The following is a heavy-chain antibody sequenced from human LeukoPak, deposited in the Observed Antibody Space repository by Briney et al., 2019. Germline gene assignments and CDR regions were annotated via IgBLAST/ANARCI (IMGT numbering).Heavy chain of an antibody. V-gene: IGHV1-2*02. D-gene: IGHD3-10*01. CDR2: IIPNSGGT. Sequence: AASVKVSCKASGYTFTSYDINWVRQATGQGLEWMGWIIPNSGGTNYAQNFQGRVTMTRDTSISTAYMELSRLRSDDTAVYYCARAQGTMVRRVPDYWGQGTLVTVSS. CDR1: GYTFTSYD. CDR3: ARAQGTMVRRVPDY. J-gene: IGHJ4*02.